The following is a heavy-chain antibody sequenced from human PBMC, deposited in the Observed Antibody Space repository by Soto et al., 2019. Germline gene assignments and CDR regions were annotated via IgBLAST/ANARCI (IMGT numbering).Heavy chain of an antibody. CDR1: GGSISGYY. CDR2: IYYSGNT. J-gene: IGHJ3*02. V-gene: IGHV4-59*12. Sequence: PSETLSLTCTVSGGSISGYYWSWIRQPPGKGLQWIGYIYYSGNTYYNPSLKSRVAISLDTSKKQFSLKLNSVTAADTAVYYCARDWEYCSGGSCYDVGAFDIWGQGTLVTVSS. CDR3: ARDWEYCSGGSCYDVGAFDI. D-gene: IGHD2-15*01.